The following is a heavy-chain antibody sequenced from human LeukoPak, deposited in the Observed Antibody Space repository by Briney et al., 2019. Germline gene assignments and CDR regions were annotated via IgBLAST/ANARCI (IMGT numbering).Heavy chain of an antibody. CDR2: VYYSGST. J-gene: IGHJ4*02. CDR3: ARIHRYCSGGACYVLDN. Sequence: SETLSLTCVVSGGSVSGYHWGWIRQPPGRGLEWIGYVYYSGSTNYNPSFKSRITISVDTSRNQFSLQLSSVTAADTAVYYCARIHRYCSGGACYVLDNWGQGTLVAVSS. CDR1: GGSVSGYH. V-gene: IGHV4-59*02. D-gene: IGHD2-15*01.